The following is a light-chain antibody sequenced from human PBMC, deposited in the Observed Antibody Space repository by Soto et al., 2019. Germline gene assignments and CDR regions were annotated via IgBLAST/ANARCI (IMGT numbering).Light chain of an antibody. CDR2: GAS. CDR3: QHYGTSPPYT. J-gene: IGKJ2*01. Sequence: EIVLTQSPGTLSLSPGEWATLSCRASQSVSSSDLAWYQQKPGHAPRLLIYGASSRATGIPDRFSGSGSGTDFTLTISRLESEDFAVYYCQHYGTSPPYTFCQGTKLDIK. V-gene: IGKV3-20*01. CDR1: QSVSSSD.